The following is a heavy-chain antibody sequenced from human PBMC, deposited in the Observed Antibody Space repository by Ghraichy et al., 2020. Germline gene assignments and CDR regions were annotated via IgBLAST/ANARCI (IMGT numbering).Heavy chain of an antibody. Sequence: VGSLRLSCAASGFKFSSYWMSWVRQAPGKGLEWVANIKQDGSERYYVDSVKGRFTISRDNARNSLFLQMSSLGAEDTAVYYCVRDVSPPLGSSYWGQGTLVTVSS. CDR2: IKQDGSER. CDR3: VRDVSPPLGSSY. V-gene: IGHV3-7*01. CDR1: GFKFSSYW. J-gene: IGHJ4*02. D-gene: IGHD7-27*01.